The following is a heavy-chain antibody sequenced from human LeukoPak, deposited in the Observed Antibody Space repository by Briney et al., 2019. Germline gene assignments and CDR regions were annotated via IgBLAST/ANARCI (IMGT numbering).Heavy chain of an antibody. J-gene: IGHJ5*02. D-gene: IGHD3-3*01. Sequence: GGSLRLSCAASGFTFSNAWMSWVRQAPGEGLDCVGRIKSKTDGGTTDYAAPVKGRFTVSRDDSKNTLYLQMNRLKTEDTAVYCCTTDSYYDFWSGYWGFDPWGQGTLVTVSS. CDR2: IKSKTDGGTT. V-gene: IGHV3-15*01. CDR3: TTDSYYDFWSGYWGFDP. CDR1: GFTFSNAW.